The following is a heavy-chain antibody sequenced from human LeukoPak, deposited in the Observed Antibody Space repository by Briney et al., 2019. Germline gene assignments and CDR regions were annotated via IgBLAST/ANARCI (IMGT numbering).Heavy chain of an antibody. Sequence: SETLSLTCTVYGGSFSGYYWSWIRQPPGKGLEWIGEINHSGSTNYNTSLKSRVTISVDTSKNHFSLKLHSVTAADTAVYYCARVEWIQYGSGSYYSPLFDYWGQGTLVTVSS. V-gene: IGHV4-34*01. D-gene: IGHD3-10*01. CDR3: ARVEWIQYGSGSYYSPLFDY. J-gene: IGHJ4*02. CDR2: INHSGST. CDR1: GGSFSGYY.